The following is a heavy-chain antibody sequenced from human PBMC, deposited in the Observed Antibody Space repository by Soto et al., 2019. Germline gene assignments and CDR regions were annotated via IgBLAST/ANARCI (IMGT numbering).Heavy chain of an antibody. CDR1: GDSITGDEW. J-gene: IGHJ6*02. V-gene: IGHV4-4*02. Sequence: QVQLQESGPGLVQPSGTLSLTCAVSGDSITGDEWWSWVRQPPGKGLEWIGEIHHSGATNYNPSLKSRVTISIDKSKNQFSLKLNSVTAAVTAMFYCATQGFFRMGVWGRGTTVTVSS. CDR3: ATQGFFRMGV. CDR2: IHHSGAT.